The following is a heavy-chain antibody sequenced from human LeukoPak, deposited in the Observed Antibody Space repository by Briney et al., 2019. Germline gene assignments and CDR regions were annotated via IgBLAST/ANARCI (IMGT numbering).Heavy chain of an antibody. CDR2: IYPGDSYT. D-gene: IGHD3-10*01. CDR1: GYSFTTYW. CDR3: ARRSGSDALDI. Sequence: GESLKISCRGSGYSFTTYWIGWVRQMPGKGLEWMGIIYPGDSYTTYSPSFQGQVTISADKSISTAYLQWRSLKAPDTAMYYCARRSGSDALDIWGQGTMVTVSS. V-gene: IGHV5-51*01. J-gene: IGHJ3*02.